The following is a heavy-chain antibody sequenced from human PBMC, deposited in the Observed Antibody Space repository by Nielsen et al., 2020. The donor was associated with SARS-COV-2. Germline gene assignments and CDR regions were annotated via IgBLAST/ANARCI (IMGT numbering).Heavy chain of an antibody. Sequence: GESLKISCAASGFTFSSYGMHWVRQAPGKGLEWVSAISGSGGSTYYADSVKGRFTISRDNSKNTLYLQMNSLRAEDTAVYYCAKGRLSSWYWDWGQGTLVTVSS. V-gene: IGHV3-23*01. D-gene: IGHD6-13*01. J-gene: IGHJ4*02. CDR1: GFTFSSYG. CDR3: AKGRLSSWYWD. CDR2: ISGSGGST.